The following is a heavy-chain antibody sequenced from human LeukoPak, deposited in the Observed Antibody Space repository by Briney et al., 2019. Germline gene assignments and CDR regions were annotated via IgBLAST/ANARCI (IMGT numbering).Heavy chain of an antibody. CDR2: INSDGSST. D-gene: IGHD2-21*02. V-gene: IGHV3-74*01. CDR3: TRGLAYCGGDCYNSLDY. J-gene: IGHJ4*02. CDR1: GLTFSSYW. Sequence: GGSLRLSCAASGLTFSSYWMHWVRQAPGKGLVWVSRINSDGSSTRYADSVKGRFTISRDNAKNTLYLQMNSLRAEDTAVYYCTRGLAYCGGDCYNSLDYWGQGTLVTVSS.